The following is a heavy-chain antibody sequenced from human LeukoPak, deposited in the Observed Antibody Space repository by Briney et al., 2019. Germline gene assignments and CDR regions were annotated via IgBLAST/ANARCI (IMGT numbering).Heavy chain of an antibody. Sequence: ASVKVSCKASGYTFTGYYMHWVRQAPGQGLEWMGWINPDSGGTDYAQKFQGRVTMTRDTSITTAYMELSRLRSDDTAVYYCAREGDYYDRSGALDYWGQETLVPVSS. D-gene: IGHD3-22*01. CDR1: GYTFTGYY. CDR3: AREGDYYDRSGALDY. J-gene: IGHJ4*02. V-gene: IGHV1-2*02. CDR2: INPDSGGT.